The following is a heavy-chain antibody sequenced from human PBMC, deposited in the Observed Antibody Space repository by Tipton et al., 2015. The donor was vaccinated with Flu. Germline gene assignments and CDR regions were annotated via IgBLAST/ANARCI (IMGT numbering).Heavy chain of an antibody. V-gene: IGHV3-64*02. CDR2: ISSSGGTT. J-gene: IGHJ6*02. CDR1: GFTFTAYS. CDR3: ARWYGELFFYYDAMDV. D-gene: IGHD3-10*01. Sequence: SLRLSCAASGFTFTAYSIVWVRQAPGKSLEYVSAISSSGGTTYYADSVKGRFTVSRDNSQNTVSLQMGSLRAEDMAIYYCARWYGELFFYYDAMDVWGQGTTVTVSS.